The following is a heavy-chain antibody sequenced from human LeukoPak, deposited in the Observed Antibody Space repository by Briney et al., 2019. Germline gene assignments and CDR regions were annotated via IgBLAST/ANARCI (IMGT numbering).Heavy chain of an antibody. Sequence: GGSLRLSCAASVFTFSSYWMYWVRQAPGKGLVWVSRINPDGSSTTYADSVKGRFTISRDNAKNTLSLQMSTLRVEDTALYYCARVGIIGYFDYWGQGTLVTVSS. CDR1: VFTFSSYW. D-gene: IGHD2-15*01. J-gene: IGHJ4*02. V-gene: IGHV3-74*01. CDR3: ARVGIIGYFDY. CDR2: INPDGSST.